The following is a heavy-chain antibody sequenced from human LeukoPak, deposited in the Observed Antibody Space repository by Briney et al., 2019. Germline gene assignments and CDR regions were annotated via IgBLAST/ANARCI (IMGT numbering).Heavy chain of an antibody. CDR1: GGSISSSSYY. Sequence: SETLSLTCTVSGGSISSSSYYWGWIRQPPGKGLEWIGSIYYSGSTYYNPSLKSRVTISVDTSKNQFSLKLSSVTAADTAVYYCARRLVVVPAAITANPNWFDPWGQGTLVTVPS. V-gene: IGHV4-39*07. D-gene: IGHD2-2*02. J-gene: IGHJ5*02. CDR2: IYYSGST. CDR3: ARRLVVVPAAITANPNWFDP.